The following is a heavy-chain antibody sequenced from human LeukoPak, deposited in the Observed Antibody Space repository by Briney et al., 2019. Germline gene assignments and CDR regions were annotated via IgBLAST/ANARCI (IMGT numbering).Heavy chain of an antibody. D-gene: IGHD5-24*01. CDR1: GFTFNTYA. V-gene: IGHV3-23*01. CDR2: ISGGGNYI. J-gene: IGHJ4*02. Sequence: GGSLRLSYAASGFTFNTYAITWVRQAPGKGLEWVSAISGGGNYIYYTDSVKGRFTTSRDNSKNTLYLQMSSLRAEDTAVYFCAKNRATGLAFYDSWGQGTQVTVSS. CDR3: AKNRATGLAFYDS.